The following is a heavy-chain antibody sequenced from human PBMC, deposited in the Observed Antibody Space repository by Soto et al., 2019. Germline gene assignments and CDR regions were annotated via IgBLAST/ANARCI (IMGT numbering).Heavy chain of an antibody. Sequence: QVQLVQSGAEVKKPGSSVTVSCKASGGTFSSYTIIWVRQAPGQGLEWMGGIIPIFGTANYAQKFQGRVTITADESTSTAYMELSSLRSEDTAVYYCARGNHRWLQLWYFDLWGRGTLVTVSS. J-gene: IGHJ2*01. D-gene: IGHD5-12*01. CDR2: IIPIFGTA. CDR1: GGTFSSYT. V-gene: IGHV1-69*12. CDR3: ARGNHRWLQLWYFDL.